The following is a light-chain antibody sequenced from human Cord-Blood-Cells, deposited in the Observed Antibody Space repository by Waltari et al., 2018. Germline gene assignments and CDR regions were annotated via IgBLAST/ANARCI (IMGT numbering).Light chain of an antibody. J-gene: IGLJ1*01. V-gene: IGLV2-14*01. CDR2: DVS. CDR1: SXDVXXYNY. Sequence: QSALTQPASVSGSPGQSIXXXXXGTSXDVXXYNYXXWYQQHPGKAPKLMIYDVSNRPSGVSNRFSGSKSGNTASLTISGLQAEDEADYYCSSYTSSSTLVFGTGTKVTVL. CDR3: SSYTSSSTLV.